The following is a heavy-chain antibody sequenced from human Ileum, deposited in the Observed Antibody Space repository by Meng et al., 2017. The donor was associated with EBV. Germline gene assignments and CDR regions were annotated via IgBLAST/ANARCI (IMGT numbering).Heavy chain of an antibody. J-gene: IGHJ5*02. D-gene: IGHD2-15*01. CDR1: CGSLTSYH. V-gene: IGHV4-59*01. CDR3: ARDGSGGYNWFDP. Sequence: RLPTPAPSLVTASETPSPPCTVSCGSLTSYHLSWIRPPPGKGLEWIGNVYYSGSTNYNPSLKSRVTISVDTSKNQFSLKLSSVTAADTAVYYCARDGSGGYNWFDPWGQGTLVTVSS. CDR2: VYYSGST.